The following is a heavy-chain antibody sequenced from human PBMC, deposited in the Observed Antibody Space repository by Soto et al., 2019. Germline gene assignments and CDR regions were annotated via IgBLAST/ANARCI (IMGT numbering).Heavy chain of an antibody. J-gene: IGHJ4*02. CDR1: GYTFTSYD. CDR2: MDPNSGNT. Sequence: ASVKVSCKASGYTFTSYDINWVRQATGQGLEWMGWMDPNSGNTGYAQKFQGRVTMTRNTSISTAYMELSSLRSEDTAVYYCARVPVFWSGYRGAEAHYWGQGTLVTVSS. V-gene: IGHV1-8*01. D-gene: IGHD3-3*01. CDR3: ARVPVFWSGYRGAEAHY.